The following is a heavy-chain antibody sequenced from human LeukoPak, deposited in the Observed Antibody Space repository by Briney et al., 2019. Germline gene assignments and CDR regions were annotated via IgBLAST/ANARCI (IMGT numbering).Heavy chain of an antibody. D-gene: IGHD6-13*01. V-gene: IGHV3-21*01. Sequence: GGSLRLSCAASGFTFSSYSMNWVRQAPGKGLEWVSSISSSSSYIYYADSVKGRFTISRDNAKNSLYLQMNSLRAEDTAVYYCARGGSSWSRYASDIWGQGTMVTVSS. CDR2: ISSSSSYI. CDR1: GFTFSSYS. CDR3: ARGGSSWSRYASDI. J-gene: IGHJ3*02.